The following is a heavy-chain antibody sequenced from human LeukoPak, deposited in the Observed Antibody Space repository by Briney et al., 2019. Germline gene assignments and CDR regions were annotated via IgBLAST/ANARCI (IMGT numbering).Heavy chain of an antibody. CDR3: TTEYSSGWYFVY. CDR1: GFTFSSYA. CDR2: ISYDVGNK. J-gene: IGHJ4*02. V-gene: IGHV3-30*04. Sequence: GRSLRLSCAASGFTFSSYAMHWVRQAPGKGLEWVAVISYDVGNKYYAAPVKGRFTISRDDSKNTLYLQMNSLKTEDTAVYYCTTEYSSGWYFVYWGQGTLVTVSS. D-gene: IGHD6-19*01.